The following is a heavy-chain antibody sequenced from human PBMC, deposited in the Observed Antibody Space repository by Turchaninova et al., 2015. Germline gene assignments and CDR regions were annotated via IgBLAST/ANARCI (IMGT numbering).Heavy chain of an antibody. Sequence: HVTFKESGPVLVTPTETLPITCTASGFSLLIARIGVNWIRQPPGTALEWLAHIFSNDEKSYSTSLKSRLTISKDTSKSQVVLTMTNMYPVDTATYYCARIKADIVVVPAAPPGSAFDIWGQGTMVTVSS. V-gene: IGHV2-26*01. CDR2: IFSNDEK. D-gene: IGHD2-2*01. CDR1: GFSLLIARIG. J-gene: IGHJ3*02. CDR3: ARIKADIVVVPAAPPGSAFDI.